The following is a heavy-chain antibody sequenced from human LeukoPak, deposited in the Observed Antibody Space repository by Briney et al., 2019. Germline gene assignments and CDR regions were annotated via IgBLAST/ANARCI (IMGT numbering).Heavy chain of an antibody. CDR3: AGHSFDTVDAFDV. CDR2: IYPGDYDA. Sequence: GESLQISCEASGFNFNNYWVGWVRQMPGKGLECMGIIYPGDYDARYSPSFQGHVTISVDKSISTAYLQWRSLRASNTAMYFCAGHSFDTVDAFDVWGQGTIVTVSA. J-gene: IGHJ3*01. CDR1: GFNFNNYW. V-gene: IGHV5-51*01. D-gene: IGHD2-2*02.